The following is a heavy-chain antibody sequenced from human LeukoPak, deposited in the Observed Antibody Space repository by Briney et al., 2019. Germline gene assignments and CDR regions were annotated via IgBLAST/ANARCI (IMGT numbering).Heavy chain of an antibody. D-gene: IGHD2-8*01. Sequence: ASANASCKASGYTLTSYGISWVRQAPGHGLEGMGWISGCNGKTNYAQKLQGIVTMTNDTSKSTAYMELRRLRSDAAAVYYCARSYCTYGVCYDAFDIWGQGTMVTVSS. CDR2: ISGCNGKT. CDR3: ARSYCTYGVCYDAFDI. J-gene: IGHJ3*02. V-gene: IGHV1-18*01. CDR1: GYTLTSYG.